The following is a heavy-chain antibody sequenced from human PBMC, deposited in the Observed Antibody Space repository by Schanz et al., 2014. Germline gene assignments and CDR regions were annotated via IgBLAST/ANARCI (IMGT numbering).Heavy chain of an antibody. CDR1: GFTFSTSA. CDR3: AKVRYSSGWRGDYFDE. D-gene: IGHD6-25*01. J-gene: IGHJ4*02. V-gene: IGHV3-23*01. CDR2: FNDGGVNK. Sequence: EVQLLESGGGLVQPGGSLRLSCAASGFTFSTSAMSWVRQAPGKGLEWVASFNDGGVNKYYADSVKGRFTISSDNSKSTLYLQMSSLRAEDTAVYYCAKVRYSSGWRGDYFDEWGQGTLVTVAS.